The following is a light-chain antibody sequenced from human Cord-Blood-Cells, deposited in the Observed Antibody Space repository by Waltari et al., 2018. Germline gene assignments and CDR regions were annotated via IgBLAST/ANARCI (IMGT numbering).Light chain of an antibody. CDR3: QQYGSSPPWT. Sequence: EIVLTQSPGTLSLSPGERATLSYRASQSVSSSYLAWYQQKPGQAPRLLIYCASSRATGIPDRFSGSGSGTDFTLTISRLEPEGFAVYYCQQYGSSPPWTFGQGTKVEIK. CDR1: QSVSSSY. V-gene: IGKV3-20*01. J-gene: IGKJ1*01. CDR2: CAS.